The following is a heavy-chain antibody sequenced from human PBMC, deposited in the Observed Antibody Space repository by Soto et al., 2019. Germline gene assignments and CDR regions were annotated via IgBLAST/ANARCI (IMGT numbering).Heavy chain of an antibody. CDR1: GFTFSSYS. CDR3: ARGNYYDSSGYYYHHY. Sequence: EVQLVESGGGLVQPGGSLRLSCAASGFTFSSYSVNWVRQAPGKGLEWLSYITSSSSTTHYADSVKGRFTISRDNAKNSLYLQMNSLRDEDTAVYYCARGNYYDSSGYYYHHYWGQGTLVTVSS. CDR2: ITSSSSTT. J-gene: IGHJ4*02. V-gene: IGHV3-48*02. D-gene: IGHD3-22*01.